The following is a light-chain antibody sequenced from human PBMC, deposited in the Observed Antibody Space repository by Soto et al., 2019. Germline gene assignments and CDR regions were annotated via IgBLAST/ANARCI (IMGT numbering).Light chain of an antibody. CDR3: CSYAGRKGV. CDR1: SSDVGGYNY. Sequence: QSALTQPRSVSGSPGQSVTISCTGTSSDVGGYNYVSWYQQHPGKAPKLMIYDVSKRPSGVPDRFSGSKSGNTASLTISGLQAEDEADYYCCSYAGRKGVFGTGTKVTVL. J-gene: IGLJ1*01. V-gene: IGLV2-11*01. CDR2: DVS.